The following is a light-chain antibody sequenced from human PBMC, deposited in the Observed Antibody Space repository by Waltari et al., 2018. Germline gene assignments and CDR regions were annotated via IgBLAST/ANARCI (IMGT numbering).Light chain of an antibody. CDR1: QSLLYSSNNKNY. J-gene: IGKJ4*01. V-gene: IGKV4-1*01. CDR2: WAS. Sequence: DIVMTQSPDSLAVSLGERATIYCKSGQSLLYSSNNKNYLAWYQQKPGQPPKLLIDWASTRQSGVPDRFSGSGSGSDFTLTISSLQAEDVAVYYCQQYYDSSLTFGGGTKVQIK. CDR3: QQYYDSSLT.